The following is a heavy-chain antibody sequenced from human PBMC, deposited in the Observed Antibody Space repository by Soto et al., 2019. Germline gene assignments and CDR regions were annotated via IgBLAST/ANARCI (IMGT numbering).Heavy chain of an antibody. CDR1: GFTFSSYG. Sequence: PVGSLRLSGAASGFTFSSYGMHWVRQAPGKGLEWVAVIWYDGSNKYYADSVKGRFTISRDNSKNTLYLQMNSLRAEDTAVYYCARERNPRTQFDYWGQGTLVTVSS. V-gene: IGHV3-33*01. CDR2: IWYDGSNK. J-gene: IGHJ4*02. CDR3: ARERNPRTQFDY.